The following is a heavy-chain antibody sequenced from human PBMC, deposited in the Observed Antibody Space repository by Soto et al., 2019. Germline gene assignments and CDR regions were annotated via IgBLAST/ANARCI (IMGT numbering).Heavy chain of an antibody. CDR2: ISHDGSII. CDR3: TKDEFANYVGRFDT. CDR1: KFMFGDHG. J-gene: IGHJ5*02. D-gene: IGHD3-16*01. V-gene: IGHV3-30*18. Sequence: GGSLRLSCEGSKFMFGDHGMHWVRQAPGKGLEWVAVISHDGSIIYYAESVKGRFTISRDNSEATVFLQMNTLRVEDTAVYYCTKDEFANYVGRFDTWGQGTLVTVSS.